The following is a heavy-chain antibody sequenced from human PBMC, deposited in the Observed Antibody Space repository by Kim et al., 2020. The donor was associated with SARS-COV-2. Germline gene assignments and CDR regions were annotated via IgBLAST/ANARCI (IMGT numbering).Heavy chain of an antibody. V-gene: IGHV4-39*01. Sequence: LEWIGSISHNGSPYYNPSLKGRVTMSVDRSKNQFSLNLRSMTAADTAVYYCARQSFRRDSMDFCG. CDR2: ISHNGSP. J-gene: IGHJ6*04. CDR3: ARQSFRRDSMDF. D-gene: IGHD6-6*01.